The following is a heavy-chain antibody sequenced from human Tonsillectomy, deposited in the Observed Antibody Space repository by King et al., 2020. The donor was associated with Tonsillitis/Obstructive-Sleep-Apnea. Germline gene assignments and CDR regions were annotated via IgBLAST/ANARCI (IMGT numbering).Heavy chain of an antibody. Sequence: VQLVESGGGLVQPGGSLRLSCAASGFTFSNYAMSWVRQAPGKGLEWVSGISASDGTTYYADPVKGRFTISRDNSKNTLYLQMNSLRAEDRAAYYCAKDGVIRISGVAGETFDFWGEGTMVTVSS. J-gene: IGHJ3*01. CDR2: ISASDGTT. CDR1: GFTFSNYA. V-gene: IGHV3-23*04. D-gene: IGHD3-3*01. CDR3: AKDGVIRISGVAGETFDF.